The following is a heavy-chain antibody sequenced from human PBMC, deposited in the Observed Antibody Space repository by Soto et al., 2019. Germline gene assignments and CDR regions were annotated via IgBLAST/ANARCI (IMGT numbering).Heavy chain of an antibody. V-gene: IGHV3-30-3*01. Sequence: GSLRLSCAVSEFTFNTYAIHWVRQAPGKGLEWVAVISYDGSSTYYADSVKGRFTISRDKSKNTLYLQMNSLRVEDTAVYYCAKDRDDYRNYVFDYWGQGTLVTVSS. D-gene: IGHD4-4*01. CDR3: AKDRDDYRNYVFDY. J-gene: IGHJ4*02. CDR1: EFTFNTYA. CDR2: ISYDGSST.